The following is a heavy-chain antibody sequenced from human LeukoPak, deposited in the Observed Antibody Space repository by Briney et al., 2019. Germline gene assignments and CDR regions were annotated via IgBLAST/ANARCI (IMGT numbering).Heavy chain of an antibody. CDR1: GFTFSSYG. CDR2: IRYDGSNK. J-gene: IGHJ4*02. CDR3: ARDPAAY. V-gene: IGHV3-30*02. Sequence: GGSLRLSCAASGFTFSSYGMHWVRQAPGKGLEWVAFIRYDGSNKYYADSVKGRFTISRDNAKNSLYLQMNSLRAEDTAVYYCARDPAAYWGQGALVIVSS.